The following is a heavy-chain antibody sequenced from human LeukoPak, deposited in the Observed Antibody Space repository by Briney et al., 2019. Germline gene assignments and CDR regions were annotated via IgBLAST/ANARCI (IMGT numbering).Heavy chain of an antibody. CDR1: GFTVSSNY. Sequence: PGGSLRLSCAASGFTVSSNYMSWVRQAPGKGLEWVSVIYSGGSTYYADSVKGRFTISRDNSKNTLYLQMNSLRAEDTAVYYCARTHPHSSGYYYYFDYWGQGTLVTVSS. D-gene: IGHD3-22*01. CDR2: IYSGGST. CDR3: ARTHPHSSGYYYYFDY. V-gene: IGHV3-53*01. J-gene: IGHJ4*02.